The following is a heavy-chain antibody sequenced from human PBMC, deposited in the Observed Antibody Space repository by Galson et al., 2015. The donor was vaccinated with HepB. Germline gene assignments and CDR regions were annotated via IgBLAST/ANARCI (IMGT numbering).Heavy chain of an antibody. CDR2: ISYDGSNK. CDR3: AKDPAAAPRYDY. CDR1: GFTFSSYG. J-gene: IGHJ4*02. V-gene: IGHV3-30*18. Sequence: SLRLSCAASGFTFSSYGMHWVRQAPGKGLEWVAVISYDGSNKYYADSVKGRFTISRDNSKNTLYLQMNSLRAEDTAVYYCAKDPAAAPRYDYWGQGTLVTVSS. D-gene: IGHD6-13*01.